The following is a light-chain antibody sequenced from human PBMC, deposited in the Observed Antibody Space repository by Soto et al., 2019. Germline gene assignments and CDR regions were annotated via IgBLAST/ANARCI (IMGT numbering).Light chain of an antibody. J-gene: IGKJ2*01. CDR3: QQYHDWPPYT. Sequence: EIVMTQSPATLSVSPGERVTLSCRASQNIMTNLAWYQQKPGQAPRLLVSRASARATGVPARFSGSGSGTEFTLTISSLQSEDFAVYYCQQYHDWPPYTFGQGTKLEIK. CDR2: RAS. V-gene: IGKV3-15*01. CDR1: QNIMTN.